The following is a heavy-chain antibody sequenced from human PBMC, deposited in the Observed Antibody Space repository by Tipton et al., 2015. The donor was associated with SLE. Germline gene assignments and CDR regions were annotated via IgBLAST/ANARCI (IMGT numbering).Heavy chain of an antibody. D-gene: IGHD6-19*01. Sequence: QLVQSGAEVKKSGASVKVSCKASGYNFNAYYIHWVRQAPGHGLEWMGQMNPNSGGTHYAQSFQGRVTMTGGTSVSTAYMELSGLRSDDTAVYFCARVGSGWFHFDYWGQGALVTVSS. CDR3: ARVGSGWFHFDY. CDR1: GYNFNAYY. V-gene: IGHV1-2*06. CDR2: MNPNSGGT. J-gene: IGHJ4*02.